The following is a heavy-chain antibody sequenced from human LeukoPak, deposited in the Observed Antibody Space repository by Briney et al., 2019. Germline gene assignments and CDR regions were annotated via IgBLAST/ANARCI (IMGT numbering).Heavy chain of an antibody. J-gene: IGHJ5*02. D-gene: IGHD3-9*01. CDR3: ARGPKTGWFDH. CDR1: GDSISSTSTA. Sequence: KRSQTLSLTCAISGDSISSTSTAWHWIRQSPSRGLEWLGRTYYRSKWYTDYAESVKSRLVINPDTSKNEFSLQMTSVTSSDTAIYFCARGPKTGWFDHRGQGTLVTVSS. CDR2: TYYRSKWYT. V-gene: IGHV6-1*01.